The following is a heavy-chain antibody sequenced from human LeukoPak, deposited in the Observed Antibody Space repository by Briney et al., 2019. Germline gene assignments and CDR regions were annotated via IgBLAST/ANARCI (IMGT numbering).Heavy chain of an antibody. D-gene: IGHD1-20*01. CDR3: ARHSDVTATRD. CDR1: GGSFSGYY. V-gene: IGHV4-34*01. Sequence: PSETLSLTCAVYGGSFSGYYWSWIRQPPGKGLEWIGEINHSGSTNYNPSLKSRVTISVDTSKNQFSLKLSSVTAADTAVYYCARHSDVTATRDWGQGTLVTVSS. CDR2: INHSGST. J-gene: IGHJ4*02.